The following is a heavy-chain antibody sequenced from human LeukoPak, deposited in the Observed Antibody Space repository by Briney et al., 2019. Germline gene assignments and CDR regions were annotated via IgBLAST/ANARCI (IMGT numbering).Heavy chain of an antibody. D-gene: IGHD6-13*01. Sequence: PSETLSLTCTVSGGSISTYYWSWIRQPPGKGLEWIGCIYYSGNTNYNPSLKGRVTISVDTSKKQFSLKLSSVTAADTAVYYCARHGVAAPVYYFDYWGQGTLVTVSS. J-gene: IGHJ4*02. CDR3: ARHGVAAPVYYFDY. V-gene: IGHV4-59*08. CDR2: IYYSGNT. CDR1: GGSISTYY.